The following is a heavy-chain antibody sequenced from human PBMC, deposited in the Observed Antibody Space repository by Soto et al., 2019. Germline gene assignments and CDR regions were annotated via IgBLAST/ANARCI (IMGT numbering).Heavy chain of an antibody. J-gene: IGHJ5*02. V-gene: IGHV4-39*01. Sequence: SETLSLTCSILGDSISDTRFYWGWVRQSPEKGLEWIGSISHDGHAYYNPSLKSRVTLFADTSRNQFALTMMSVSVADTALYFCARQGYGDSLGGKWFDPWGQGALVTVSS. D-gene: IGHD4-17*01. CDR3: ARQGYGDSLGGKWFDP. CDR1: GDSISDTRFY. CDR2: ISHDGHA.